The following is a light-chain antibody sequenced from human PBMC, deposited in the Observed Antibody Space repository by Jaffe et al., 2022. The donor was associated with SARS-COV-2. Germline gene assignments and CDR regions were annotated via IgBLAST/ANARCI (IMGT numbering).Light chain of an antibody. Sequence: DIQMTQSPSTLSASVGDRVTITCRASQSITSWLAWYQQKPGKAPNLLIYKASSLESGVPSRFSGSGSGTEFTLTISSLQTDDFATYYCQQYRTYPWTFGQGTKVEIK. CDR2: KAS. V-gene: IGKV1-5*03. CDR3: QQYRTYPWT. CDR1: QSITSW. J-gene: IGKJ1*01.